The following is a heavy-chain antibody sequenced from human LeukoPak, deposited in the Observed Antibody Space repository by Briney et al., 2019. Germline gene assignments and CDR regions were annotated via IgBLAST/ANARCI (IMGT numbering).Heavy chain of an antibody. CDR2: ISSSSTYT. V-gene: IGHV3-11*06. D-gene: IGHD6-13*01. J-gene: IGHJ4*02. CDR3: ALHSSSWTIDS. CDR1: GFTFSDYY. Sequence: GGSLGLSCAVSGFTFSDYYMSWIREAPGRGLEWVSYISSSSTYTKYADSVKGRVTISRDNAKNSLYLQMNSLRAEDTAVYYCALHSSSWTIDSWGQGTLVTVSS.